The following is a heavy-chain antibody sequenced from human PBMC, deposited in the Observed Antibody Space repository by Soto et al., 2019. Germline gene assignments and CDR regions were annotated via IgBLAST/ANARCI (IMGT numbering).Heavy chain of an antibody. CDR2: IKQDGSEK. D-gene: IGHD3-3*01. V-gene: IGHV3-7*03. CDR3: AKDIRRDDFSNGSASSGMDV. J-gene: IGHJ6*02. Sequence: GVSLRLSCAATGFTFIRHSSIWVREAPGKGLEWVANIKQDGSEKYYVDSVKGRFTISRDNAKNSLYLQMNSLRAEDTALYYCAKDIRRDDFSNGSASSGMDVCSQGATVTISS. CDR1: GFTFIRHS.